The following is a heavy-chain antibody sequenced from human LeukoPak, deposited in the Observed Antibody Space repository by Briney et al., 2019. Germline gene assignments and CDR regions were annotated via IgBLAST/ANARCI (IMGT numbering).Heavy chain of an antibody. V-gene: IGHV4-34*01. D-gene: IGHD5-12*01. CDR1: GGSFSGYY. Sequence: SETLSLTCAVYGGSFSGYYWSWIRQPPGKGPEWIGEINHSGSTNYSPSLKSRVTISVDTSKNQFSLKLSSVTAADTAVYYCARAGILVATIIKSYYYYGMDVWGQGTTVTVSS. CDR3: ARAGILVATIIKSYYYYGMDV. CDR2: INHSGST. J-gene: IGHJ6*02.